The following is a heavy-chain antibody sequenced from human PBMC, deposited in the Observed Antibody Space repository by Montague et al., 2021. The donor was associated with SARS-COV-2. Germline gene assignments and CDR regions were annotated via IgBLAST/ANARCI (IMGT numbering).Heavy chain of an antibody. Sequence: TLSLTCPVSGGSISSSSYYWGWIRKPPGKGLEWIGSIYYSGSTYYNPSLKSRVTISVDTSKNQFSLKLSSVTAADTAVYYCARQGPLFSWFDPWGQGTLVTVSS. D-gene: IGHD3-10*02. J-gene: IGHJ5*02. V-gene: IGHV4-39*01. CDR1: GGSISSSSYY. CDR3: ARQGPLFSWFDP. CDR2: IYYSGST.